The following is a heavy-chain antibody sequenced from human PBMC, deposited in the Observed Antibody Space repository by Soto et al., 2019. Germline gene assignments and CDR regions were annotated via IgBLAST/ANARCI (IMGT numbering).Heavy chain of an antibody. D-gene: IGHD3-22*01. J-gene: IGHJ4*02. Sequence: PGGSLRLSCAASGFTFSSYAMHWVRQAPGKGLEWVAVISYDGSNKYYADSVKGRFTISRDNSKNTLYLQMNSLRAEDTAVYYCARLYYYDSSEDYWGQGTLVTVSS. V-gene: IGHV3-30-3*01. CDR2: ISYDGSNK. CDR3: ARLYYYDSSEDY. CDR1: GFTFSSYA.